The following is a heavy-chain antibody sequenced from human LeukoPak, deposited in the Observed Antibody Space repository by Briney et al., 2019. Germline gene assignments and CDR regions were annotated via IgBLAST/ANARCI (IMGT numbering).Heavy chain of an antibody. D-gene: IGHD1-26*01. CDR3: TTEWELLPLDDAFDI. V-gene: IGHV3-15*01. CDR1: GFTFSNAW. Sequence: GGSLRPSCAASGFTFSNAWMSWVRQAPGKGLEWVGRIKSKTDGGTTDYAAPVKGRFTISRDDSKNTLYLQMSSLKTEDTAVYYCTTEWELLPLDDAFDIWGQGTMVTVSS. J-gene: IGHJ3*02. CDR2: IKSKTDGGTT.